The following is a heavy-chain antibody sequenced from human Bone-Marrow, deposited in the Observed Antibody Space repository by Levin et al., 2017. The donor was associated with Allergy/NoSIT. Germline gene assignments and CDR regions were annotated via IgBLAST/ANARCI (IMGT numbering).Heavy chain of an antibody. D-gene: IGHD3-10*01. CDR1: GFTVSSNH. J-gene: IGHJ3*02. CDR3: AIYGSGNDYSAFDI. Sequence: AGGSLGLSCAASGFTVSSNHMSWVRQAPGKGLEWVSLIYSGGRGYYADSVRGRFTISRDNSKNTLYLQLNSLRAEDTAVYYCAIYGSGNDYSAFDIWGQGTMVTVSS. CDR2: IYSGGRG. V-gene: IGHV3-53*01.